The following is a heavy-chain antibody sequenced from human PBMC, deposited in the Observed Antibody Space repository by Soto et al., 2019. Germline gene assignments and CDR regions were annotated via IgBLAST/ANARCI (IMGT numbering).Heavy chain of an antibody. D-gene: IGHD1-1*01. CDR2: INHSGST. V-gene: IGHV4-34*01. J-gene: IGHJ4*02. CDR3: PRGHGNSDY. CDR1: GGSFSGYY. Sequence: PSETLSLTCAVYGGSFSGYYWSWISQPPGKGLEWIGEINHSGSTNYNPALKSRVTISVDTCKNQFSLNLSSVTAAVTAVYYCPRGHGNSDYWGQGTLGTVSS.